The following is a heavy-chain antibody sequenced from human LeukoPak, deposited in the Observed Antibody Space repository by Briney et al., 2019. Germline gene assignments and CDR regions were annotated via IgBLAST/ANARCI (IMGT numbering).Heavy chain of an antibody. CDR1: GFNFDDYA. V-gene: IGHV3-9*01. D-gene: IGHD6-13*01. J-gene: IGHJ4*02. CDR3: AKDPGSSWHYYFDY. Sequence: QPGGSLRLSCAASGFNFDDYAMHWVRQAPGKGLEWVSGISWNSGSIGYADSVKGRFTISKDNAKNSLYLQMNSLRAEDTALYYCAKDPGSSWHYYFDYWGQGTLVTVSS. CDR2: ISWNSGSI.